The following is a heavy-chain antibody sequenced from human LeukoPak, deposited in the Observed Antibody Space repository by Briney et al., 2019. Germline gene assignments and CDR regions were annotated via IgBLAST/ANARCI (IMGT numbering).Heavy chain of an antibody. Sequence: SVKVSCKASGYIFTSYGINWVRQAPGQGLEWMGGIIPIFGTANYAQKFQGRVTITADESTSTAYMELSSLRSEDTAVYYCARYRTGYSSSWYGMDVWGQGTTVTVSS. CDR2: IIPIFGTA. J-gene: IGHJ6*02. D-gene: IGHD6-13*01. CDR1: GYIFTSYG. CDR3: ARYRTGYSSSWYGMDV. V-gene: IGHV1-69*13.